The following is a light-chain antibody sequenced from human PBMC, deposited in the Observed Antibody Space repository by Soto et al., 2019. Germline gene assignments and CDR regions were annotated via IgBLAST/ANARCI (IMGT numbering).Light chain of an antibody. CDR1: SSDVGGYNF. J-gene: IGLJ1*01. CDR3: SSYSGTNNYV. V-gene: IGLV2-8*01. Sequence: QSVLTQPPSASGSPGQSVTISCTGTSSDVGGYNFVSWYQQHPGKAPKLIIYEVTKRPSGVPDRFSCSKSGNTASLTVSGLQAEDEADYYCSSYSGTNNYVFGTGTKLTVL. CDR2: EVT.